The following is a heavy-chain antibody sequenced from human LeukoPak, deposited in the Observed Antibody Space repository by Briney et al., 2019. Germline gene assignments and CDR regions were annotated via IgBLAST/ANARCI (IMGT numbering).Heavy chain of an antibody. CDR3: AKGPLIEVAGTSWDY. CDR2: ISGSGGTT. V-gene: IGHV3-23*01. J-gene: IGHJ4*02. D-gene: IGHD6-19*01. Sequence: GGSLRLSCAATGLTFSNYAMSWVRPAPGKGLEWVSDISGSGGTTHYADSVKGRFSISRDNSKNTVYLQMNSLRAEDTAVYYCAKGPLIEVAGTSWDYWGQGTLVTVSS. CDR1: GLTFSNYA.